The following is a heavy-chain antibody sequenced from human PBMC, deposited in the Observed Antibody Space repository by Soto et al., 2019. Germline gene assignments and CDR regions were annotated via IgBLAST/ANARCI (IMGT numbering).Heavy chain of an antibody. CDR2: LNPHSGKT. D-gene: IGHD6-6*01. J-gene: IGHJ4*02. CDR3: ARVSSIAARRSFDS. CDR1: GYTFTIHD. V-gene: IGHV1-8*01. Sequence: QVQLVQSGAEVKKPGASVKVSCKASGYTFTIHDIHWVRQAPGQGLEWMAGLNPHSGKTAYAQKCQGRLTMTGNASTSTAYMELSSLRSEDTAMYYCARVSSIAARRSFDSWGQGTLVTVSS.